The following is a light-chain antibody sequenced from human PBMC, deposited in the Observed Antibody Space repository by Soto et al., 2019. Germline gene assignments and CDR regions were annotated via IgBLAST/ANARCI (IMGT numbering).Light chain of an antibody. CDR2: KAS. V-gene: IGKV1-5*03. CDR3: QQYNNNSPWT. CDR1: QSISTW. J-gene: IGKJ1*01. Sequence: DIQMTQSPSTLSASVGDRVTITCRASQSISTWLAWYQQKPGKAPKLLIYKASSLESGAPSRFSGRGSGTEFTLTISSLQPDDFATYYCQQYNNNSPWTFGQGTKVDIK.